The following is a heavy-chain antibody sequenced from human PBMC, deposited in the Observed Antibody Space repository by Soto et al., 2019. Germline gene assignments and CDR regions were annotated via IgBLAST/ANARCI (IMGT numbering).Heavy chain of an antibody. V-gene: IGHV4-34*01. CDR1: GGSFSGYY. J-gene: IGHJ6*02. CDR2: INHSGIT. D-gene: IGHD3-3*01. CDR3: ARGRSSVPDRRGIGYYGLDV. Sequence: QVQLQQWGAEVLKPSETLSLTCVVNGGSFSGYYWTWIRQPPGKGLEWIGDINHSGITDSNPSLESRVTISVDMSKTQFSLRVNSVTAADTAVYYCARGRSSVPDRRGIGYYGLDVWGQGTTVTVSS.